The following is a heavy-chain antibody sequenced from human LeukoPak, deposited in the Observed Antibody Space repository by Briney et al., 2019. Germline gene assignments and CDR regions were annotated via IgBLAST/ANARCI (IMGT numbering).Heavy chain of an antibody. V-gene: IGHV3-66*01. J-gene: IGHJ4*02. CDR2: IYSGGNT. CDR1: GFTVSTNY. D-gene: IGHD4-23*01. CDR3: ARDSGTTVGYFDY. Sequence: PGGSLRLSCAASGFTVSTNYMSWVRQAPGRGLEWVSVIYSGGNTYHADSVKGRFTISRDNSKNTLYLQMNSLRADDTAVYYCARDSGTTVGYFDYWGQGTLVTVSS.